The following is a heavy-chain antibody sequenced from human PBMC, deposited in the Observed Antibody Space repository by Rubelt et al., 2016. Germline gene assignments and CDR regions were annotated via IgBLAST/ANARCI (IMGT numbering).Heavy chain of an antibody. CDR3: ARRRPYYYDSSGYM. V-gene: IGHV4-34*01. CDR1: GGSFSGYY. D-gene: IGHD3-22*01. J-gene: IGHJ4*02. CDR2: INHSGST. Sequence: QVQLQQWGAGLLKPSETLSLTCAVYGGSFSGYYWSWIRQPPGKGLEWIGEINHSGSTNYNPSLKSRVTISVDTSKNQFSLKLSSVTAADTAVYYCARRRPYYYDSSGYMWGQGTLVTVSS.